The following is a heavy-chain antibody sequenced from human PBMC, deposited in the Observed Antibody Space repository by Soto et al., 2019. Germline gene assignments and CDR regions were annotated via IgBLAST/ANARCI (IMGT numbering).Heavy chain of an antibody. D-gene: IGHD3-16*02. Sequence: EVQMLESGGGLVQPGGSLRLSCAASGFTFSSYAMSWVRQAPGKGLERASAISGSGGSTYYADSVKGRFTISRDNAIKTLYRQMDSRRAEDTAVYYCAKGVRAFGGVIVWCNWFDPWGQGTLVTVSS. CDR1: GFTFSSYA. J-gene: IGHJ5*02. V-gene: IGHV3-23*01. CDR2: ISGSGGST. CDR3: AKGVRAFGGVIVWCNWFDP.